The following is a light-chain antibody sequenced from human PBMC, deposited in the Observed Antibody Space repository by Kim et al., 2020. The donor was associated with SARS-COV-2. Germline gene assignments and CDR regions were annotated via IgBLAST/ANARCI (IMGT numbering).Light chain of an antibody. Sequence: GQSITISCTGSSSDVGGYNFVSWYQQHPGKAPKLMIYDVSKRPSGVSNRFSGSKSGKTASLTISGLQAEDEADHYCCSYTTSSTYVFGTGTKVTVL. V-gene: IGLV2-14*04. CDR1: SSDVGGYNF. CDR2: DVS. J-gene: IGLJ1*01. CDR3: CSYTTSSTYV.